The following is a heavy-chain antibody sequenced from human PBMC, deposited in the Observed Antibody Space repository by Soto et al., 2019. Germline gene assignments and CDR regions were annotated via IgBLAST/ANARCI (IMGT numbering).Heavy chain of an antibody. CDR3: AKGEDRGYSYGPDY. Sequence: EVQLVESGGGLVQPGRSLRLSCAASGFTFDDYAMQWVRQAPGKGLEWVSGISYNSGTIGYADSVKGRFTISRDNAKNSLYLQMNSLRVEDTALYFCAKGEDRGYSYGPDYWGQGTLFTVSS. CDR2: ISYNSGTI. CDR1: GFTFDDYA. V-gene: IGHV3-9*01. D-gene: IGHD5-18*01. J-gene: IGHJ4*02.